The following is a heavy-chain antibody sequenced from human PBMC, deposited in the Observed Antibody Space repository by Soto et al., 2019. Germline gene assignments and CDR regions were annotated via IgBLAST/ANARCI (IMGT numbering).Heavy chain of an antibody. CDR2: ISSYNGNT. CDR1: GYSFTSYG. V-gene: IGHV1-18*01. CDR3: ARASPPNWGPHY. D-gene: IGHD7-27*01. Sequence: ASVKVSCKASGYSFTSYGISWVRQAPGQGLEWMGWISSYNGNTNYAQKVQGRVTMTTDISTSTAYMELRSLRSDDTAVYYCARASPPNWGPHYWGQGTLVTVSS. J-gene: IGHJ4*02.